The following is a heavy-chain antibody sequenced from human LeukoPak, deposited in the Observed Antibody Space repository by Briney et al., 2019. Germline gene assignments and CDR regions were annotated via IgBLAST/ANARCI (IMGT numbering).Heavy chain of an antibody. J-gene: IGHJ3*02. V-gene: IGHV4-31*03. D-gene: IGHD1-14*01. CDR3: ATNRGDDAFDI. CDR1: GGSISSGGYY. CDR2: IYYSGST. Sequence: SETLSLTCTVSGGSISSGGYYWSWIRQHPGKGLEWIGYIYYSGSTYYNPSLKSRVTISVGTSKNQFSLKLSSVTAADTAVYYCATNRGDDAFDIWGQGTMVTVSS.